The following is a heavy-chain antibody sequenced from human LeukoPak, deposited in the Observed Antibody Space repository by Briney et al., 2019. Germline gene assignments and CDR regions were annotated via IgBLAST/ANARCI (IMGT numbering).Heavy chain of an antibody. CDR1: GYIFINYG. CDR3: GRDLLGCSGGACYSSHY. J-gene: IGHJ4*02. V-gene: IGHV1-18*01. CDR2: VSGDSTNT. D-gene: IGHD2-15*01. Sequence: ASVKVSCKASGYIFINYGITWVRQAPGQGLEWMGWVSGDSTNTNLAQRFQDRVTMTTDTSTNTAYMELRSLTSDDTAVYYCGRDLLGCSGGACYSSHYWGRGALVTVSS.